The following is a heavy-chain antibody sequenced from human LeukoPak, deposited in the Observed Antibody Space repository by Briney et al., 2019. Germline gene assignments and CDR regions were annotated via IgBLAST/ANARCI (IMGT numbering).Heavy chain of an antibody. V-gene: IGHV3-23*01. D-gene: IGHD3-3*01. CDR3: AKGRDSGVVIISSGFDY. Sequence: GGSLRLSCAASGFTFSSYAMSWVRQAPGKGLEWVSAISGSGGSTYYADSVKGRFTISRDNSKNTLYLQMNSLRAEDTAVYYCAKGRDSGVVIISSGFDYWGQGTLVTVSS. J-gene: IGHJ4*02. CDR1: GFTFSSYA. CDR2: ISGSGGST.